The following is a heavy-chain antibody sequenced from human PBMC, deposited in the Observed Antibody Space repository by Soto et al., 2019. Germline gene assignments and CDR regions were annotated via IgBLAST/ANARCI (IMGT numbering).Heavy chain of an antibody. J-gene: IGHJ6*02. Sequence: SVKVSCKVSGGSFSGYTINWVRQAPGQGLEWMGGIIPMFNTPNYAQRFQGRVTITADKSTTTAYMEVSSLRSEDTAVYYCATDRQTLLPEGHNFYCMDVWGQGTTVTVSS. CDR3: ATDRQTLLPEGHNFYCMDV. D-gene: IGHD1-26*01. CDR2: IIPMFNTP. V-gene: IGHV1-69*06. CDR1: GGSFSGYT.